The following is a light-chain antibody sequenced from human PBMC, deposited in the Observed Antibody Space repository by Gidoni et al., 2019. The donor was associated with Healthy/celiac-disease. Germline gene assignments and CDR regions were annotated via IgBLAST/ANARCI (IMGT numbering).Light chain of an antibody. CDR1: QSISSY. Sequence: DIYMTHSPSSLPASLGDRVTITCRASQSISSYLNWYQQKPGKAPKLLIYAASSLQSGVPSRFSGSGSGTDFTLTISSLQPEDFATYYCQQNYSTPLTFGQXTKVEIK. V-gene: IGKV1-39*01. CDR2: AAS. J-gene: IGKJ1*01. CDR3: QQNYSTPLT.